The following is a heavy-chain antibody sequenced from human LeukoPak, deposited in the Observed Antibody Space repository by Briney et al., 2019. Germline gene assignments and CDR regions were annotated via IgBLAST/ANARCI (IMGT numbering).Heavy chain of an antibody. J-gene: IGHJ6*03. CDR2: INTNTGNP. D-gene: IGHD3-10*01. V-gene: IGHV7-4-1*02. Sequence: ASVKVSCKASGYTLTSYFMNWVRQAPGQGLEWMGWINTNTGNPTYAQGFTGRFVFSLDTSVSTAYLQINSLKAEGTAVYYCARLGVPYYYYYMDVWGKGTTVTVSS. CDR1: GYTLTSYF. CDR3: ARLGVPYYYYYMDV.